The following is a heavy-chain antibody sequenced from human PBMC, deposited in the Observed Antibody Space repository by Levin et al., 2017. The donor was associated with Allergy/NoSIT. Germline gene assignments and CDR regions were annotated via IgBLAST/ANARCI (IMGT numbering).Heavy chain of an antibody. Sequence: PGGSLRLSCAASGFTFSTYAMHWVRQAPGKGLEWVAVVSYGGDTEYYADSVKGRFTISRDNSKNTMYLHMNSLRAEDTAVYFCARDVLGYCTSVSCYSARAYDYWGQGTLVTISS. V-gene: IGHV3-30-3*01. CDR2: VSYGGDTE. CDR3: ARDVLGYCTSVSCYSARAYDY. D-gene: IGHD2-2*03. J-gene: IGHJ4*02. CDR1: GFTFSTYA.